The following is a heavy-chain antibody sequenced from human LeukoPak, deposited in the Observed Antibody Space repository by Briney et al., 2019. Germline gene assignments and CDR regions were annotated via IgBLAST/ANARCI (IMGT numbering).Heavy chain of an antibody. CDR1: GGSFSGYY. Sequence: SETLSLTCAVYGGSFSGYYWSWIRQPPGKGLEWIGEINHSGSTNYNPSLKSRVTISVDTSKNQFSLKLSSVTAADTAVYYCARGAVAGTSLDCWGQGTLVTVSS. CDR2: INHSGST. J-gene: IGHJ4*02. CDR3: ARGAVAGTSLDC. V-gene: IGHV4-34*01. D-gene: IGHD6-19*01.